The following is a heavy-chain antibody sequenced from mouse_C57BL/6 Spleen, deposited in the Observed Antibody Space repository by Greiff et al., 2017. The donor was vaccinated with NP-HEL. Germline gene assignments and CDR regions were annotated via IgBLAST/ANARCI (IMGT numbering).Heavy chain of an antibody. Sequence: EVKLMESGGDLVKPGGSLKLSCAASGFTFSSYGMSWVRQTPDKRLEWVATISSGGSYTYYPDSVKGRFTISRDNAKNTLYLQMSSLKSEDTAMYYCARQPYFDYWGQGTTLTVSS. CDR2: ISSGGSYT. J-gene: IGHJ2*01. CDR1: GFTFSSYG. CDR3: ARQPYFDY. V-gene: IGHV5-6*01.